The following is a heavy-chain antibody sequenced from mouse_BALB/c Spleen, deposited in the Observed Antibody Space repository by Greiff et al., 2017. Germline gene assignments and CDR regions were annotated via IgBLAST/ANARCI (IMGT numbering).Heavy chain of an antibody. D-gene: IGHD1-1*01. CDR3: ARRGITTVVAEYFDV. CDR2: IYWDDDK. CDR1: GFSLSTSGMG. V-gene: IGHV8-12*01. J-gene: IGHJ1*01. Sequence: QVTLKVSGPGILQPSQTLSLTCSFSGFSLSTSGMGVSWIRQPSGKGLEWLAHIYWDDDKRYNPSLKSRLTISKDTSSNQVFLKITSVDTADTATYYCARRGITTVVAEYFDVWGAGTTVTVSS.